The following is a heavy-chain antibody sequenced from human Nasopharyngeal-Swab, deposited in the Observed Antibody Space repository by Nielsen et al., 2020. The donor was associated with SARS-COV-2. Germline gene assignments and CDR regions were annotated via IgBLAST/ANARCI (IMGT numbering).Heavy chain of an antibody. D-gene: IGHD5-12*01. CDR3: ARDRAYSGSYMDV. V-gene: IGHV1-69*06. J-gene: IGHJ6*03. Sequence: WVRQAPGQGLEWMGGIIPIFGTANYAQKFQGRVTITADKSTSTAYMELSGLRSEDTAVYYCARDRAYSGSYMDVWGKGTTVTVSS. CDR2: IIPIFGTA.